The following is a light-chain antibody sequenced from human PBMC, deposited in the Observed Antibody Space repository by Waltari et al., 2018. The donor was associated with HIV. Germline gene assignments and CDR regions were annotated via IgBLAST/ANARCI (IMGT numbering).Light chain of an antibody. CDR2: KHK. CDR1: SPPLGSNY. J-gene: IGLJ2*01. CDR3: ATWADRPSGPVV. Sequence: QSVLTQPPSASGTPGQRVTIPCSGSSPPLGSNYVHWYTQIPGTAPKPLTYKHKRRASGFPDRFSGSKSGTSASLAISGLRSEDEADYYCATWADRPSGPVVFGGGTKVTVL. V-gene: IGLV1-47*01.